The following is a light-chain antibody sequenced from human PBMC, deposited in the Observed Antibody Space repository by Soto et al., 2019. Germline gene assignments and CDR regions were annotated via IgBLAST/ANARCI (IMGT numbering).Light chain of an antibody. V-gene: IGKV1-5*03. J-gene: IGKJ1*01. CDR2: KAS. Sequence: DIQMTQSPSALSASVGDRVTITCRASQTISSWLAWYQQKPGEAPKLLIYKASTLESGVPSRFSGSGSGTEFTLTISNLQPDDFATYSCQQYNSIPWTFGQGTKVDIK. CDR1: QTISSW. CDR3: QQYNSIPWT.